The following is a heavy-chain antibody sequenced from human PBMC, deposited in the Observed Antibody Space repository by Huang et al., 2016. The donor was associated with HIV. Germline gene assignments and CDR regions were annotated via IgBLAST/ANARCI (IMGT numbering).Heavy chain of an antibody. D-gene: IGHD6-13*01. V-gene: IGHV1-69*13. CDR1: GGPFGSYD. J-gene: IGHJ3*01. Sequence: QVQLVQSGAEVKKPGSSVKVSCKASGGPFGSYDISWVRQSPGQGLEWMGVIIPILDTVNYAQKFQGRVRITADASTSTAYMELTSLRSEDTAVYYCARDLTGTRAAAAGIRGDAFDVWGQGTLVTVSS. CDR3: ARDLTGTRAAAAGIRGDAFDV. CDR2: IIPILDTV.